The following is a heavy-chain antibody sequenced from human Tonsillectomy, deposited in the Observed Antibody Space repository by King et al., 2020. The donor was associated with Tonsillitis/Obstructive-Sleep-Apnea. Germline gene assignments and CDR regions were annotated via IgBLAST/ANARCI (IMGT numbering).Heavy chain of an antibody. CDR3: AKDRDGGGGGYEAEGYDI. V-gene: IGHV3-43*01. D-gene: IGHD5-12*01. CDR1: GFTFDDYT. CDR2: ITWDGGDT. Sequence: VQLVESGGVVVQPGGSLRLSCAASGFTFDDYTIHWVRQAPGKGLEWVSLITWDGGDTYYADSVKGRFAISRDNSRNSLYLQMNSLRAEDTALYYCAKDRDGGGGGYEAEGYDIWGQGTMVTVSS. J-gene: IGHJ3*02.